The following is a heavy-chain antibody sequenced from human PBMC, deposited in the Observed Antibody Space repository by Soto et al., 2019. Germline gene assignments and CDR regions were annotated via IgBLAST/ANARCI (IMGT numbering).Heavy chain of an antibody. Sequence: SGAAAGGPFIGYSRNWIGPTQGKGLEWVSSISSSSSYIYYADSVKGRFTISRDNAKNSLYLQMNSLRAEDTAVDYCARDRDHHYYSGTEGWGNRTTVPVS. CDR3: ARDRDHHYYSGTEG. V-gene: IGHV3-21*01. CDR1: GGPFIGYS. J-gene: IGHJ6*04. D-gene: IGHD3-10*01. CDR2: ISSSSSYI.